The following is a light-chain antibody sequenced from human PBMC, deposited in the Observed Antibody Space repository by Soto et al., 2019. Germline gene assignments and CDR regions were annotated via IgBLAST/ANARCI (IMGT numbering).Light chain of an antibody. V-gene: IGKV4-1*01. CDR1: QREIYSANNKHC. CDR3: QQYLAIPRT. CDR2: WAS. J-gene: IGKJ1*01. Sequence: DIVMTQSRDPLSVSLGYMATINCKSRQREIYSANNKHCLAWSQQKPGQPPKVLIYWASTRESGVPDRFSGSGSGTDFTLTISSLQAEDVAVYYCQQYLAIPRTFGQGTKVDI.